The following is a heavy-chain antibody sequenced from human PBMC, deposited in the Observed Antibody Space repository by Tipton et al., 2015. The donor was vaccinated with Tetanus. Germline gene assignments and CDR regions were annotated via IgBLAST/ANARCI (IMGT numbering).Heavy chain of an antibody. CDR3: ARAHCTDGVCNFDF. CDR1: GYIFTNYW. V-gene: IGHV5-51*01. Sequence: QLVQSGGEVKKPGESLKISCKGPGYIFTNYWIGWVRQKPGKGLEWMGIIYPGDSDTRYSPSFQGQVTISVDKSINTAYLQWSSLKASDTSMFYCARAHCTDGVCNFDFWGQGALVTVAS. D-gene: IGHD2-8*01. CDR2: IYPGDSDT. J-gene: IGHJ4*02.